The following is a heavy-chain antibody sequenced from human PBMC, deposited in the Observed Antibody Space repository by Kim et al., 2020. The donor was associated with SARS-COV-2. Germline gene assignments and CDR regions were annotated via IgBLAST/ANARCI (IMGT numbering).Heavy chain of an antibody. CDR1: GFTFSNAW. Sequence: GGSLRLSCAASGFTFSNAWMSWVRQAPGKGLEWVGRIKSKTDGGTTDYAAPVKGRFTISRDDSKNTLYLQMNSLKTEDTAVYYCTTDIQLRYFDHDAFDIWGQGTMVTVSS. D-gene: IGHD3-9*01. J-gene: IGHJ3*02. CDR3: TTDIQLRYFDHDAFDI. CDR2: IKSKTDGGTT. V-gene: IGHV3-15*01.